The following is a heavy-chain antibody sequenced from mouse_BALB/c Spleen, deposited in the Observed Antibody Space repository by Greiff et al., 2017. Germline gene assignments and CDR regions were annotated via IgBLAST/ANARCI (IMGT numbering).Heavy chain of an antibody. J-gene: IGHJ4*01. Sequence: EVQVVESGGGLVQPGGSLKLSCAASGFTFSSYTMSWVRQTPEKRLEWVAYISNGGGSTYYPDTVKGRFTISRDNAKNTLYLQMSSLKSEDTAMYYCARRAYYAMDYWGQGTSVTVSS. CDR1: GFTFSSYT. CDR2: ISNGGGST. CDR3: ARRAYYAMDY. V-gene: IGHV5-12-2*01. D-gene: IGHD3-3*01.